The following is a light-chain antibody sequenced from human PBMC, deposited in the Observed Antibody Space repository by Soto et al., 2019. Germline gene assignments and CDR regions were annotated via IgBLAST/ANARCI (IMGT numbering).Light chain of an antibody. J-gene: IGLJ3*02. Sequence: QPVLTQPASVSGSPGQSITISCSGTSSDVGAYNYVSWYQQHPGKAPKLMIYEVTERPSGVSNRFSGSKSGNTASLTISGLQAEDEADYFCSSYTTTSTLWVFGGGTQLTVL. CDR3: SSYTTTSTLWV. V-gene: IGLV2-14*03. CDR2: EVT. CDR1: SSDVGAYNY.